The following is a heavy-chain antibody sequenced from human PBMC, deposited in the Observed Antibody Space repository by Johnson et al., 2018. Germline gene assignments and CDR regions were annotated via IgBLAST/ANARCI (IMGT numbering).Heavy chain of an antibody. V-gene: IGHV4-59*01. CDR1: AGSIRSDY. Sequence: VQLQESGPGVVKPSETLSLTCTVSAGSIRSDYWNWIRQAPGKRLEWIGYISHSGSTSYNPSLRSRVTILADTSKNQFSLNLNSVPAADTAVYYCARGGRRAALPRDSYDYMDVWGKGTTVIVSS. CDR2: ISHSGST. D-gene: IGHD6-6*01. CDR3: ARGGRRAALPRDSYDYMDV. J-gene: IGHJ6*03.